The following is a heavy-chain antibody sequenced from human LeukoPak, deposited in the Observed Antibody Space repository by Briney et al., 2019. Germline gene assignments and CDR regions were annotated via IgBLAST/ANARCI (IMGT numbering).Heavy chain of an antibody. CDR3: TRYYYDGSGYYYLFDY. Sequence: GRSLRLSCAASGFTFSSYAMHWVRQASGKGLEWVGRIRSKTNSYATAYAASVKGRFTISRDDSKNTAYLQMNSLKAEDTAVYYCTRYYYDGSGYYYLFDYWGQGTLVTVSS. J-gene: IGHJ4*02. D-gene: IGHD3-22*01. V-gene: IGHV3-73*01. CDR1: GFTFSSYA. CDR2: IRSKTNSYAT.